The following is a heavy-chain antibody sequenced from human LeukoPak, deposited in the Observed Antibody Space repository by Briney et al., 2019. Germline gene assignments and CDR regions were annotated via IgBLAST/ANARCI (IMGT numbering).Heavy chain of an antibody. J-gene: IGHJ4*02. Sequence: GGSLRLSCAASGFTFSSYSMNWVRQAPGKGLEWASSISSSSSYIYYADSVKGRFTISRDNAKNSLYLQMNSLRAEDTAVYYCARGSSGWSNEYYFDYWGQGTLVTVSS. CDR3: ARGSSGWSNEYYFDY. CDR2: ISSSSSYI. CDR1: GFTFSSYS. D-gene: IGHD6-19*01. V-gene: IGHV3-21*01.